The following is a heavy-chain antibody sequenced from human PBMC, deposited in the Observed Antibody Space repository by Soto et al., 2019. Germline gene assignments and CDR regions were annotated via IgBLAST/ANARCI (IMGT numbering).Heavy chain of an antibody. CDR2: INSDGSST. J-gene: IGHJ4*02. CDR1: GFTFSSYW. CDR3: AVAVAGPTAIGY. Sequence: EVQLVESGGGLVQPGGSLRLSCAASGFTFSSYWMHWVRQAPGKGLVWVSRINSDGSSTSYADSVKGRFTISRDNAKNTLNLQRNSRRAEDTAVYYCAVAVAGPTAIGYWGQGTLVTVSS. V-gene: IGHV3-74*01. D-gene: IGHD6-19*01.